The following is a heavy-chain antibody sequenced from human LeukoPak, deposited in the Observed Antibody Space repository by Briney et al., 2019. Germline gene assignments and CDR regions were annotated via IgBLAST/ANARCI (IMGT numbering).Heavy chain of an antibody. D-gene: IGHD2-2*01. CDR3: ARDWRNIVVVPAALSLDY. CDR1: GFTFSSYA. J-gene: IGHJ4*02. Sequence: GGSLRLSCAASGFTFSSYAIHWVRQAPGKGVEWVAVISYDGSNKNYADSVKGRFSISRDNSKNTLYLQMNSLRAEDTAVYYCARDWRNIVVVPAALSLDYWGQGTLVTVSS. V-gene: IGHV3-30*04. CDR2: ISYDGSNK.